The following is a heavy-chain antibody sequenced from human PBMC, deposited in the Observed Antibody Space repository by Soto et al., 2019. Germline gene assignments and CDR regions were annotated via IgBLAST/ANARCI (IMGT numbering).Heavy chain of an antibody. CDR3: TRHQRYYYDSSGYWDAFDI. J-gene: IGHJ3*02. Sequence: GGALRLSCAAPWFTLRGSAIPWGRPASGEGVGGGCRIRSKANSYATAYAASVKGRFTISRDDSKNTAYLQMNSLKTEDTAVYYCTRHQRYYYDSSGYWDAFDIWGQGTMVTVSS. D-gene: IGHD3-22*01. CDR2: IRSKANSYAT. V-gene: IGHV3-73*01. CDR1: WFTLRGSA.